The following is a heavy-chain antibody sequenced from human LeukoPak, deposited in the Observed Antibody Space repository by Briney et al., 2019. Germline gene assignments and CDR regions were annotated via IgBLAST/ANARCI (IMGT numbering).Heavy chain of an antibody. CDR2: ISGSGDST. CDR1: GFTFSTYA. V-gene: IGHV3-23*01. J-gene: IGHJ4*02. CDR3: ARDPSLRVTLDY. Sequence: PGGSLRLSCAASGFTFSTYAVNRVRQAPGKGLEWVSTISGSGDSTYYADSVKGRFTISRDNSKDTLYLQMSSVRVDDTAVYYCARDPSLRVTLDYWGQGTLVTVSS. D-gene: IGHD4-4*01.